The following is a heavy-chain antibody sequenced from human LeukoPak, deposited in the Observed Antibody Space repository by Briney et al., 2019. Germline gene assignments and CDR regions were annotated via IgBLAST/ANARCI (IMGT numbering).Heavy chain of an antibody. CDR1: GCTFTSYD. CDR2: VNPNSGNT. J-gene: IGHJ4*02. Sequence: ASVTVSRKASGCTFTSYDINWVRQATGQGREWVGWVNPNSGNTGYAQKLRGRVSSNRNTSISTAYMELSSLISEDTAVYYCARLGELSSDDYWGQGTPVTVSS. D-gene: IGHD3-16*02. CDR3: ARLGELSSDDY. V-gene: IGHV1-8*03.